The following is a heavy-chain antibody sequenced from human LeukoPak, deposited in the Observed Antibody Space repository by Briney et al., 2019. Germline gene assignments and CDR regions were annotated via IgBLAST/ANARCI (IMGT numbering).Heavy chain of an antibody. CDR3: ASGYCSGGSCYSGYYFDY. Sequence: SVKLSRKASGGTFSSYAISWVRQAPGQGLGWMGGIIPIFGTANYAQKFHGRVTITAHESTSTAYMELSSLRAEDTAVYDCASGYCSGGSCYSGYYFDYWGQGTLVTVSS. J-gene: IGHJ4*02. CDR1: GGTFSSYA. D-gene: IGHD2-15*01. CDR2: IIPIFGTA. V-gene: IGHV1-69*13.